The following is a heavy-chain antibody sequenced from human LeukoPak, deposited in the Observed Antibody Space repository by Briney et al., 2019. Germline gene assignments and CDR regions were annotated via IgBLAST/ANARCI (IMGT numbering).Heavy chain of an antibody. CDR2: IRSKASGGTT. V-gene: IGHV3-49*04. D-gene: IGHD5-12*01. J-gene: IGHJ4*02. Sequence: PGGSLRLSCAASGFTFSSYAMSWVRQAPGKGLEWVGFIRSKASGGTTEYAASVKGRLTISRDDSKSIAYLQMNSLKTEDTAVYYCTRGHSAYDPFDYWGQGTLVTVSS. CDR1: GFTFSSYA. CDR3: TRGHSAYDPFDY.